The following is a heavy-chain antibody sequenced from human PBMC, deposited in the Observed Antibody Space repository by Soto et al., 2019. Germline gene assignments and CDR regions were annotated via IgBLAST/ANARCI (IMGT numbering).Heavy chain of an antibody. Sequence: QVQLVQSGAEVKKPGASVKVSCKGSGYTFTSYHINWVRQATGQGLEWMGWMNPNSGNTGYAQTLQGRVTMTWDTSISTAYMELSSLRFEDTAMYYCARGHISSTKNWLDRWGQGTLVTVSS. V-gene: IGHV1-8*01. J-gene: IGHJ5*02. CDR2: MNPNSGNT. CDR3: ARGHISSTKNWLDR. CDR1: GYTFTSYH. D-gene: IGHD6-6*01.